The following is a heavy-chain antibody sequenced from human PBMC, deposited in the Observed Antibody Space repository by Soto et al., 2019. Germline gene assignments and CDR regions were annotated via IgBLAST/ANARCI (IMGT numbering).Heavy chain of an antibody. CDR3: AKSPIDLTVTIAYYYYSMDV. CDR2: ISGSGGST. J-gene: IGHJ6*03. D-gene: IGHD4-4*01. V-gene: IGHV3-23*01. CDR1: GFTFSSYA. Sequence: EVQLLESGGDLVQPGGSLRLSCAASGFTFSSYAMSWVRQAPGKGLDWVSVISGSGGSTYYADSVKGRFTIFRDNSKNTLYLQMNSLRDEDTAVYYCAKSPIDLTVTIAYYYYSMDVCGKGTTVTVSS.